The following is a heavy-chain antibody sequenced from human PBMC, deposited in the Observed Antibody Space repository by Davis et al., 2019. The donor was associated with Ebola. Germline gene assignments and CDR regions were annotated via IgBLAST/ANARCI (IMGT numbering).Heavy chain of an antibody. CDR3: ARLEAARGRYYYYYYGMDV. D-gene: IGHD6-6*01. CDR2: IYYSGST. CDR1: GGSISSYY. J-gene: IGHJ6*02. Sequence: MPSETLSLTCTVSGGSISSYYWSWIRQPPGKGLEWIGYIYYSGSTNYNPSLKSRVTISVDTSKNQFSLKLSSVTAADTAVYYCARLEAARGRYYYYYYGMDVWGQGTTVTVS. V-gene: IGHV4-59*08.